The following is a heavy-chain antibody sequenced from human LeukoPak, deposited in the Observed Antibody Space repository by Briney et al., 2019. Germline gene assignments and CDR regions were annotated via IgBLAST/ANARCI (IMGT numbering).Heavy chain of an antibody. V-gene: IGHV3-21*01. CDR3: ARDKGYFFDY. Sequence: GGSLRLSCAASGFTFSSYSMNWVRQAPGKGLEWVSSISSSSSYIYFADSVKGRFTISRDNAKNSLYLQMNGLRAEDTAVYYCARDKGYFFDYWGQGTLVTVSS. CDR1: GFTFSSYS. CDR2: ISSSSSYI. J-gene: IGHJ4*02.